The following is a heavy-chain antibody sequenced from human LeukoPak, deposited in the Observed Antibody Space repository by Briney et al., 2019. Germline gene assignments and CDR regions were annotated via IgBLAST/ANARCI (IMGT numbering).Heavy chain of an antibody. CDR3: ARGSIAVAGITCY. Sequence: PGRSLRLSCAASGFTFSSYAMHWVHQAPGKGLEWVAVISYDGSNKYYADSVKGRFTISRDNSKNTLYLQMNSLRAEDTAVYYCARGSIAVAGITCYWGQGTLVTVSS. V-gene: IGHV3-30*04. CDR2: ISYDGSNK. J-gene: IGHJ4*02. CDR1: GFTFSSYA. D-gene: IGHD6-19*01.